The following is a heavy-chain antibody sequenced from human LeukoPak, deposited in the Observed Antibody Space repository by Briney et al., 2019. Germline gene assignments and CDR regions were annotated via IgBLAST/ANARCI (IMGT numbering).Heavy chain of an antibody. Sequence: SETLSLTCAVYGGSFGGYYWSWIRQPPGKGLEWIGEINHSGSTNYNPSLKSRVTISVDTSKNQFSLKLSSVTAADTAVYYCARGFPIYYDFWSGSQWYGMDVWGQGTTVTVSS. D-gene: IGHD3-3*01. CDR3: ARGFPIYYDFWSGSQWYGMDV. CDR2: INHSGST. J-gene: IGHJ6*02. CDR1: GGSFGGYY. V-gene: IGHV4-34*01.